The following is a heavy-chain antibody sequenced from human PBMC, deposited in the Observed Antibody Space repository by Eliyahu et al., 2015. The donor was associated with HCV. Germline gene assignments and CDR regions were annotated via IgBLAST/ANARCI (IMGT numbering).Heavy chain of an antibody. Sequence: QLQLQESGPGLVKPSETLSLTCTVSGGSISSSSYYWGWIRQPPGKGLEWIGSIYYSGSTYYNPSLKSRVTISVDTSKNQFSLKLSSVTAADTAVYYCARLVVPDIVVVVAAGGLGWFDPWGQGTLVTVSS. J-gene: IGHJ5*02. CDR3: ARLVVPDIVVVVAAGGLGWFDP. CDR2: IYYSGST. V-gene: IGHV4-39*01. CDR1: GGSISSSSYY. D-gene: IGHD2-15*01.